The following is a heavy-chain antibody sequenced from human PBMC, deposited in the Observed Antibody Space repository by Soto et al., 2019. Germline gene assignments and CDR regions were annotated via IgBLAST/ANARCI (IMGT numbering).Heavy chain of an antibody. J-gene: IGHJ4*02. V-gene: IGHV2-5*02. CDR1: GFSLSTRGVG. CDR2: LYWDDDE. CDR3: AHRTRGFTYFFDY. Sequence: QITLNESGPTLVKPTQTLTLTCTFSGFSLSTRGVGGGWIRQPPGKALEWIELLYWDDDERYSPHLMSRLTITKDTTKNQVFLTMTNMDPVDTDTYYCAHRTRGFTYFFDYWGQGTLVTVSS.